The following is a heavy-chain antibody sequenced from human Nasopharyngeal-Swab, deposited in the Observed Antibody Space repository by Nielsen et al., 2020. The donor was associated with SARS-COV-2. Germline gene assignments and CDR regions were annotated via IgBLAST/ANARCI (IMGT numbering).Heavy chain of an antibody. J-gene: IGHJ4*02. CDR3: ARRETIVGSFDY. V-gene: IGHV4-59*08. Sequence: SEILSLTCTVSGGSISSYYWTWIRQSPGKGLEWIGYIYYSGSTDYNPSLKGRVTISVDTSKNQFSLKLNSVTAADTAVYYCARRETIVGSFDYWGQGTLVTVSS. CDR2: IYYSGST. CDR1: GGSISSYY. D-gene: IGHD1-26*01.